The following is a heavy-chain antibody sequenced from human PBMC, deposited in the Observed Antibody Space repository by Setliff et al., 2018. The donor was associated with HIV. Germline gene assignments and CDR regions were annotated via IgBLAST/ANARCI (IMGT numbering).Heavy chain of an antibody. Sequence: SETLSLTCIVSGASISSDTWSWNRQPPGKGLQWIGFIYNSEMINYNPSLQSRVSMSLDTSKNQFSLKLTSVTAAATAVYYCARGGXXXNWFDPRGQGT. CDR2: IYNSEMI. CDR1: GASISSDT. J-gene: IGHJ5*02. V-gene: IGHV4-59*01. CDR3: ARGGXXXNWFDP.